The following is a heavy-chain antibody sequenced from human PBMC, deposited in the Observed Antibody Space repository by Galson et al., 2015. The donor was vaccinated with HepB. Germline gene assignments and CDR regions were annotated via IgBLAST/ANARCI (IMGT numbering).Heavy chain of an antibody. CDR1: GFTFSSYE. CDR3: ARGISAAGLYYFDY. D-gene: IGHD6-13*01. Sequence: SLRLSCAASGFTFSSYEMNWVRQAPRKGLEWVSYISSSGSNIYNADSEKGRFTISRDNAKNSLFLQMNSLRAEDTAVYYCARGISAAGLYYFDYWGQGTLVTVSS. J-gene: IGHJ4*02. CDR2: ISSSGSNI. V-gene: IGHV3-48*03.